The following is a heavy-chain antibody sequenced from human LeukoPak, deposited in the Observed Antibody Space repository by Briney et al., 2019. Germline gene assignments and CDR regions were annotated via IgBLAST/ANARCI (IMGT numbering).Heavy chain of an antibody. CDR2: ISYDGSNK. CDR3: AKVGDTAMVKYGMDV. Sequence: PGGSLRLSCAASGFTFSSYGMHWVRQAPGKGLEWVAVISYDGSNKYYADSVKGRFTISRDNSKNTLYLQMNSLRAEDTAVCYCAKVGDTAMVKYGMDVWGQGTTVTVSS. D-gene: IGHD5-18*01. J-gene: IGHJ6*02. V-gene: IGHV3-30*18. CDR1: GFTFSSYG.